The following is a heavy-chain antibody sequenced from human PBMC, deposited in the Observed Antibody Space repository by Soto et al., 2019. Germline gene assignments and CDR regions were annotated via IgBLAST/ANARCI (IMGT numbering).Heavy chain of an antibody. Sequence: EVQLMESGGGLVQPGRSLRLSCAASGFTFDEYAMHWVRQVPGKGLEWVSSISWNGDNIGYADSVKGRFSISRDNARDSPSLQMHRLRAEDAAFYFCTQDRKGGGIFGALGDYWGPEPLVTVSS. J-gene: IGHJ4*02. CDR1: GFTFDEYA. D-gene: IGHD2-15*01. CDR3: TQDRKGGGIFGALGDY. V-gene: IGHV3-9*01. CDR2: ISWNGDNI.